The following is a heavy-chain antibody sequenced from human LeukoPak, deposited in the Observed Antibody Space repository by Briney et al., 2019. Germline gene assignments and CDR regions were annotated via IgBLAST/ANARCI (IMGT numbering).Heavy chain of an antibody. J-gene: IGHJ3*01. V-gene: IGHV1-2*04. Sequence: ASVKVSCKASGYTFTAHYMHWVRQAPGQGLEWMGWINPNSGDTNYAQKFQGWVTMTRDTSISTAYMELSRLKADDTAVYYCARGGGWGDTDTFVFWGQGTMLTVSS. CDR1: GYTFTAHY. CDR2: INPNSGDT. D-gene: IGHD5-18*01. CDR3: ARGGGWGDTDTFVF.